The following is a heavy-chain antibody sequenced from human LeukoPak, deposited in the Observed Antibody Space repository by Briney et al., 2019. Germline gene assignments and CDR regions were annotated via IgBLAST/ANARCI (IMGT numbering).Heavy chain of an antibody. Sequence: ASVKVSCKASGYTFTSYGISWVRQAPGQGLEWVGWISAYNGNTNYAQKLQGRVTMTTDTSTSTAYMELRSLRSDDTAVYYCAIDCSGGSCYLGDIMDVWGQGTTVTVSS. V-gene: IGHV1-18*01. CDR3: AIDCSGGSCYLGDIMDV. CDR2: ISAYNGNT. CDR1: GYTFTSYG. J-gene: IGHJ6*02. D-gene: IGHD2-15*01.